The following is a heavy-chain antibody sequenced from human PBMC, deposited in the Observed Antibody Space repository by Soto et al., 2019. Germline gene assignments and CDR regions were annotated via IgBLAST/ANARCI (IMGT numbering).Heavy chain of an antibody. V-gene: IGHV4-39*01. CDR1: GGSISSSSYY. CDR2: IYYSGST. CDR3: ARRHSSPFFDY. J-gene: IGHJ4*02. Sequence: NPSETLSLTCTVSGGSISSSSYYWGWIRQPPGKGLEWIANIYYSGSTYYNPSLKSRVTISVDTSKNQFSLKLNSVTAADTAVYYCARRHSSPFFDYWGQGTLVTVSS. D-gene: IGHD6-13*01.